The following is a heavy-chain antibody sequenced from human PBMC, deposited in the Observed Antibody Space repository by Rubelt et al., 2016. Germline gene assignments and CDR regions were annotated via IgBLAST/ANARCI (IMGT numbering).Heavy chain of an antibody. CDR1: GFTFSNYW. V-gene: IGHV3-74*02. CDR3: ARAYNYGSGRYYSHFDY. Sequence: QLVESGGGLVQPGGSLRLSCAASGFTFSNYWMHWVRQVPGKGLMWVSRINTDGSSTTYADSVKGRFTISRDNSKNTLYLQRHSLRAEDTALYYCARAYNYGSGRYYSHFDYWGQGTLVTVSS. J-gene: IGHJ4*02. D-gene: IGHD3-10*01. CDR2: INTDGSST.